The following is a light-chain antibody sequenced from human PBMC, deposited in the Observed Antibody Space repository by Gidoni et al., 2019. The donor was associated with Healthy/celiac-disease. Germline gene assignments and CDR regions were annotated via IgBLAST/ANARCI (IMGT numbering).Light chain of an antibody. CDR3: QRRSNWPPQVT. CDR1: QSISSH. J-gene: IGKJ2*01. Sequence: EIVLTQSPATLSLSPGERATLSCRASQSISSHLAWYQQQPGQAPMLLIYDASARATGIPARFSCSGSGSDFALTLSSLEPEAFAVYYCQRRSNWPPQVTFGQGTKLEIK. CDR2: DAS. V-gene: IGKV3-11*01.